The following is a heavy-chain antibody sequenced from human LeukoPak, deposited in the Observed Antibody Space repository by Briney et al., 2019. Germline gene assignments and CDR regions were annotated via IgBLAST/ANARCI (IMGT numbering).Heavy chain of an antibody. Sequence: GGSLRLSCAASGFTFSSYSMNWVRQAPGKGLEWVSSISSSSSYIYYADSVKGRFTISRDNAKNSLYPQMNSLRAEDTAVYYCARDLLPDDAFDIWGQGTMVTVSS. CDR1: GFTFSSYS. CDR2: ISSSSSYI. V-gene: IGHV3-21*01. J-gene: IGHJ3*02. CDR3: ARDLLPDDAFDI.